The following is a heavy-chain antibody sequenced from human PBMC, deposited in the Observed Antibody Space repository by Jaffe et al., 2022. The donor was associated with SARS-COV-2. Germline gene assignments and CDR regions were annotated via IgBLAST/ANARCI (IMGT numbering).Heavy chain of an antibody. D-gene: IGHD5-18*01. V-gene: IGHV3-7*01. J-gene: IGHJ6*02. Sequence: EVQLVESGGGLVQPGGSLRLSCAASGFTFSSYWMSWVRQAPGKGLEWVANIKQDGSEKYYVDSVKGRFTISRDNAKNSLYLQMNSLRAEDTAVYYCARDRLGYSYGYVSDYYYGMDVWGQGTTVTVSS. CDR3: ARDRLGYSYGYVSDYYYGMDV. CDR1: GFTFSSYW. CDR2: IKQDGSEK.